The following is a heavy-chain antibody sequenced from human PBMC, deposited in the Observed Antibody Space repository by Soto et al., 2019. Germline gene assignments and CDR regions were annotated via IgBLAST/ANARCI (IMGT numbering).Heavy chain of an antibody. D-gene: IGHD3-3*01. CDR2: INHSGST. J-gene: IGHJ4*02. Sequence: PSETLSLTCAVYGGSFSGYYWSWIRQPPGKGLEWIGEINHSGSTNYNPSLKSRVTISVDTSKNQFSLKLSSVTAADTAVYYCASQGKRYDFWSGYYPYAFDYWGQGTLVTVSS. CDR3: ASQGKRYDFWSGYYPYAFDY. V-gene: IGHV4-34*01. CDR1: GGSFSGYY.